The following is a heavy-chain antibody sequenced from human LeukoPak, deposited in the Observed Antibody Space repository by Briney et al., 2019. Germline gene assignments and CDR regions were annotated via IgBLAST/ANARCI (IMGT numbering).Heavy chain of an antibody. J-gene: IGHJ6*03. Sequence: GGSLRLSCAASGFSISDRWMHWGRQAPGEGLLWVSRVHPSEDITDYADSVRGRFPISRDNAKNTLYLQMNSLRADDTAVYYCARNGDSYFSYYYMDVWGKGTTVTVSS. CDR2: VHPSEDIT. V-gene: IGHV3-74*01. D-gene: IGHD4-17*01. CDR3: ARNGDSYFSYYYMDV. CDR1: GFSISDRW.